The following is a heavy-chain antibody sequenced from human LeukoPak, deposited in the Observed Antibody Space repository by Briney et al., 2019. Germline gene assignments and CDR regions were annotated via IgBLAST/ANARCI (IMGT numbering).Heavy chain of an antibody. J-gene: IGHJ4*02. D-gene: IGHD6-19*01. CDR2: IYYSGST. Sequence: SETLSLTCTVSGGSISSNSYYWGWIRQPPGTGLEWIGSIYYSGSTYYNPSLKSRVTISVDTSKNQFSLKLSSVTAADTAVYYCARHSSGWYWFDFWGQGTLVTVSS. CDR1: GGSISSNSYY. CDR3: ARHSSGWYWFDF. V-gene: IGHV4-39*01.